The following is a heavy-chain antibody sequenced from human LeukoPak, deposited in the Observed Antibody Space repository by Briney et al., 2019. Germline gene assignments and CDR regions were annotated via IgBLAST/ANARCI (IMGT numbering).Heavy chain of an antibody. V-gene: IGHV3-23*01. CDR2: ISPSGDIK. D-gene: IGHD3-22*01. Sequence: GGSLRLSCVASGFTFSRHGMNWVRQAPGKGLEWVSGISPSGDIKYYVDSVKGRFTVSRDNAKNTLYLQMNSLRAEDTAVYYCAKDPTDFDSSGQTYFDYWGQGSLVTVSS. CDR1: GFTFSRHG. CDR3: AKDPTDFDSSGQTYFDY. J-gene: IGHJ4*02.